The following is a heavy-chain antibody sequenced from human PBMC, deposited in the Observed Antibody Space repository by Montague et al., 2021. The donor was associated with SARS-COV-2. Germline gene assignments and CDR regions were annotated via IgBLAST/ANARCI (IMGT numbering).Heavy chain of an antibody. J-gene: IGHJ5*02. D-gene: IGHD2-2*02. CDR3: ASLTLGYCSSTSCYSDWFDP. CDR2: INHSGST. V-gene: IGHV4-34*01. CDR1: GGSFRGYY. Sequence: SETLSLTCAVYGGSFRGYYWSWIRQPPGKGLEWIGEINHSGSTNYNPSLKSRVTISVDTSKNQFSRKLSSVTAADTAVYYCASLTLGYCSSTSCYSDWFDPWGQGALVTVSS.